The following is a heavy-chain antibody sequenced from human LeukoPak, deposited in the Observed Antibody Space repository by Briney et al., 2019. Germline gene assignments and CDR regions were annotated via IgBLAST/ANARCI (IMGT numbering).Heavy chain of an antibody. Sequence: ASVKVSCKASGYTFTSYAMHWVRQAPGQRLEWMGWINAGNGNTKYSQKLQGRVTMTTDTSTSTAYMELRSLRSDDTAVYYCARDNGYSYGWVGYYYGMDVWGQGTTVTVSS. CDR2: INAGNGNT. CDR1: GYTFTSYA. D-gene: IGHD5-18*01. J-gene: IGHJ6*02. CDR3: ARDNGYSYGWVGYYYGMDV. V-gene: IGHV1-3*01.